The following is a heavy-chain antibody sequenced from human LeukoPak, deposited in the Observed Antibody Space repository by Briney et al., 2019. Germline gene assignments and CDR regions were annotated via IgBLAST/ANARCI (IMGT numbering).Heavy chain of an antibody. CDR3: AKDGGGGVTASRRLGAFDI. Sequence: PGGSLRLSWAASGFTFADYTMHWVRQAPGKGLEWVSLISWDGGSTYYADSVKGRFTISRDNSKNSLYLQMNSLRTEDTALYYCAKDGGGGVTASRRLGAFDIWGQGTMVTVSS. D-gene: IGHD2-21*02. CDR2: ISWDGGST. CDR1: GFTFADYT. J-gene: IGHJ3*02. V-gene: IGHV3-43*01.